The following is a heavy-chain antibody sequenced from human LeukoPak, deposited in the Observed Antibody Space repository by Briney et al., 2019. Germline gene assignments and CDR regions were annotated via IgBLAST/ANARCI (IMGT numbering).Heavy chain of an antibody. V-gene: IGHV4-59*01. Sequence: PSETLSLTCTVSGGSISNYYWSWIRQPPGKEMEWIGYVSYSGSTSYNPSLKSRVSISVDTSKNQFSLRLSSVTAADTAVYYCARDKYSSSCLDSWGQGTLVTASS. J-gene: IGHJ4*02. CDR1: GGSISNYY. CDR3: ARDKYSSSCLDS. CDR2: VSYSGST. D-gene: IGHD6-13*01.